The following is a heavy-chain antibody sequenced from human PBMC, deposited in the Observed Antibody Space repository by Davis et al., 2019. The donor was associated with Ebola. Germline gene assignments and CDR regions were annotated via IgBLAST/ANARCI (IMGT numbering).Heavy chain of an antibody. CDR3: ARHNGVGYCSGGSCSRLYCYGMDV. Sequence: GESLKISCKGSGYSFTSYWIGWVRQMPGKGLEWMGIIYPGDSDTRYSPSFQGLVTISADKSISTAYLQWSSLKASDTAMYYCARHNGVGYCSGGSCSRLYCYGMDVWGQGTTVTVSS. CDR1: GYSFTSYW. J-gene: IGHJ6*02. CDR2: IYPGDSDT. V-gene: IGHV5-51*01. D-gene: IGHD2-15*01.